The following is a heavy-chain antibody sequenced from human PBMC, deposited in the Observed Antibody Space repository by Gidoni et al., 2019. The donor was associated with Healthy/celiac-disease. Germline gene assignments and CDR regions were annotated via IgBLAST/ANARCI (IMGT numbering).Heavy chain of an antibody. Sequence: QVQLQQWGAGLLKPSETLYLTCAVYGGSFSGYYWSWIRQPPGKGLEWIGEINHSGSTNYNPSLKRRVTISVDTSKNQFSLKLSSVTAAYTALYYCARGGDDYALSPYYYGMDVWGQGTTVTVSS. J-gene: IGHJ6*02. CDR1: GGSFSGYY. V-gene: IGHV4-34*01. CDR2: INHSGST. CDR3: ARGGDDYALSPYYYGMDV. D-gene: IGHD4-17*01.